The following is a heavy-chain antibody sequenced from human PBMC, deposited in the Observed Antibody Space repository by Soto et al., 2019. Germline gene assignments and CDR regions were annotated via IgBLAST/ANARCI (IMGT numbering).Heavy chain of an antibody. Sequence: PSETLSLTCTVSGGSISSYYWSWIRQPPGKGLEWIGYIYYSGSTNYNPSLKSRVTISVDTSKNQFSLKLSSVTAADMAVYYCARGAVAGAYFDYWGQGTLVTVSS. D-gene: IGHD6-19*01. V-gene: IGHV4-59*01. CDR1: GGSISSYY. CDR3: ARGAVAGAYFDY. J-gene: IGHJ4*02. CDR2: IYYSGST.